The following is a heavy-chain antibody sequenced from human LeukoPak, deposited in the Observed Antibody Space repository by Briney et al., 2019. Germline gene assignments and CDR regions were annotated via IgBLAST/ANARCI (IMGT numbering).Heavy chain of an antibody. CDR2: ISWNSGSI. J-gene: IGHJ5*02. V-gene: IGHV3-9*01. Sequence: SGGSLRLSCAASGFTFDDYAMHWVRQAPGKGLEWVSGISWNSGSIGYADSVKGRFTISRDNAKNSLYLQMNSLRAEDTALYYCAKDNGVLTGYFKNWFDPWGQGTLVTVSS. CDR1: GFTFDDYA. CDR3: AKDNGVLTGYFKNWFDP. D-gene: IGHD3-9*01.